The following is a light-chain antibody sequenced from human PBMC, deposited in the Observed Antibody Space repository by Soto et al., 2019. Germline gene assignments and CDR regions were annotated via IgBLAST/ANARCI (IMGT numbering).Light chain of an antibody. Sequence: EIVLTQSPGTLSLSPGERATLSCRASQSVSSSYLAWYQQKPGQAPRLLIYGASSRATGIPDRFSGSGSGTDFTRIISELEAEDFAVYCCQQYGSSPLSFGGGTKVEIK. CDR3: QQYGSSPLS. V-gene: IGKV3-20*01. CDR2: GAS. CDR1: QSVSSSY. J-gene: IGKJ4*01.